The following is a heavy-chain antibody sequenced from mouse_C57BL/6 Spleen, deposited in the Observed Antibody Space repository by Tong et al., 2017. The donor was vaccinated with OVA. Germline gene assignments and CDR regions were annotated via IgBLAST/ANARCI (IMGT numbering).Heavy chain of an antibody. D-gene: IGHD3-1*01. V-gene: IGHV1-87*01. CDR1: GYTFTSYW. Sequence: VQLQQSGAELARPGASVKLSCKASGYTFTSYWMQWVKQRPGQGLEWIGAIYPGDGDTRYTQKFKGKATFTADTSSNTAYMQLSSLTSEDSAVYYCAREAARATSDYWGQGTTLTVSS. CDR3: AREAARATSDY. J-gene: IGHJ2*01. CDR2: IYPGDGDT.